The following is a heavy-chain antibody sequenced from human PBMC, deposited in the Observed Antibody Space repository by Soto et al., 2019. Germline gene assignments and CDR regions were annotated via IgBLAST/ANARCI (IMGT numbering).Heavy chain of an antibody. CDR2: INPNSGGT. Sequence: ASVKVSCKASGYTFTGYYLHWVRQAPGQGLEWMGWINPNSGGTNYAQKFQGWVTMTRDTSISTAYMELSRLRSDDTAGYYCARGVDILTAFDIWGQGTMVTVSS. CDR3: ARGVDILTAFDI. J-gene: IGHJ3*02. D-gene: IGHD3-9*01. V-gene: IGHV1-2*04. CDR1: GYTFTGYY.